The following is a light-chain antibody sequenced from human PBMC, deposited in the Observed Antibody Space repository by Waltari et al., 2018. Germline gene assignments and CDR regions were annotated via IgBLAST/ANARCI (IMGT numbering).Light chain of an antibody. CDR3: ISYTTSNTCV. J-gene: IGLJ3*02. Sequence: QSALTQPAPVSGSPGQSITISCPGRSSDVGGYNYVSWYQQHPGKAPKLMTYHVRKRPAGFSNRFSGSRSGKTASLTISGLQAEDEADYFCISYTTSNTCVFGGGTKLTVL. V-gene: IGLV2-14*01. CDR1: SSDVGGYNY. CDR2: HVR.